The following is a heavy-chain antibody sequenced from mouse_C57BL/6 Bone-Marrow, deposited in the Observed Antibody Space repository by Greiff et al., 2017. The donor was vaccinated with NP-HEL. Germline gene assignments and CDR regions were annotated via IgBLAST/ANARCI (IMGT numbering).Heavy chain of an antibody. CDR3: ARDYGVATDWYFDV. CDR1: GFSLTSYG. Sequence: VQRVESGPGLVQPSQSLSITCTVSGFSLTSYGVHWVRQSPGKGLEWLGVIWSGGSTDYNAAFISRLSISKDNFKSQVFFKMNSLQADDTAIYYCARDYGVATDWYFDVWGTGTTVTVSS. CDR2: IWSGGST. J-gene: IGHJ1*03. D-gene: IGHD1-1*01. V-gene: IGHV2-2*01.